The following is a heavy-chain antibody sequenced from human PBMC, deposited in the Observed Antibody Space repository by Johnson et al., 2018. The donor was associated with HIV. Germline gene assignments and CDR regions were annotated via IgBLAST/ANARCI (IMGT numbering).Heavy chain of an antibody. J-gene: IGHJ3*02. D-gene: IGHD1-26*01. V-gene: IGHV3-20*04. CDR2: MNWNGGST. CDR3: ARGRPGGWELRRDAFDI. Sequence: VQLVESGGGLVQPGGSLRLSCAASGFTFSSYAMSWVRQAPGKGLEWVSGMNWNGGSTGYADSVKGRCTISRDNAKNSLYLQMNSLRAEDTALYYCARGRPGGWELRRDAFDIWGQGTMVTVSS. CDR1: GFTFSSYA.